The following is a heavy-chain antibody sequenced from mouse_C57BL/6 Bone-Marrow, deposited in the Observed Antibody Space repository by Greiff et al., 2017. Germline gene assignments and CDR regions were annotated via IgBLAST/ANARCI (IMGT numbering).Heavy chain of an antibody. CDR2: ISSGGDYI. V-gene: IGHV5-9-1*02. J-gene: IGHJ4*01. D-gene: IGHD1-1*01. Sequence: EVKLMESGEGLVKPGGSLKLSCAASGFTFSSYAMSWVRQTPEKRLEWVAYISSGGDYIYYADTVKGRFTISRDNARNTLYLQMSSLKSEDTAMYYCTREGDYYGSSYAMDYWGQGTSGTVSS. CDR3: TREGDYYGSSYAMDY. CDR1: GFTFSSYA.